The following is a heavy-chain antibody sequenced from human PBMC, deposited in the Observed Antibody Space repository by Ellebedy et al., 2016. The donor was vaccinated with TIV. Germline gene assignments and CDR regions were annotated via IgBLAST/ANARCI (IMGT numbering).Heavy chain of an antibody. J-gene: IGHJ2*01. D-gene: IGHD3-22*01. Sequence: ESLKISCAASGFNFSNYWMHWVRHAQGQGRVWVSRMNIDGSSTTYADSVKGRFTVSRDNAKNTLYLKMKSLRAEDTAVYYCAREVADRSDYYGWDLDHWGRGTVVTVSS. CDR3: AREVADRSDYYGWDLDH. V-gene: IGHV3-74*03. CDR1: GFNFSNYW. CDR2: MNIDGSST.